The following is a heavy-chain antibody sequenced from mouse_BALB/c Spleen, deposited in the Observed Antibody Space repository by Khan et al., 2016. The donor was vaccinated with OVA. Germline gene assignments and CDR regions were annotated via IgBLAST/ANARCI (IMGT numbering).Heavy chain of an antibody. J-gene: IGHJ3*01. CDR1: GYIFTDYI. D-gene: IGHD1-2*01. CDR3: VRSGYGSFAY. V-gene: IGHV1S29*02. Sequence: VQLKQSGPELVKPGASVKISCRASGYIFTDYILDWVKQSHGKSLEGIGYIFPNNGDSDYNQKFKTRATLNVDISSSTAYMELRSLTSEDSAIXYCVRSGYGSFAYWGQGTLVTVSA. CDR2: IFPNNGDS.